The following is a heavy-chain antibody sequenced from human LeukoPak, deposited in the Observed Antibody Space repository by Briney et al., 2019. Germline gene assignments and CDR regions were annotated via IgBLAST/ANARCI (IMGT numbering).Heavy chain of an antibody. CDR3: ARAQYYYDSSGH. V-gene: IGHV1-18*01. D-gene: IGHD3-22*01. J-gene: IGHJ4*02. CDR2: ISAYNGNT. Sequence: ASVEVSCKASGYTFTSYGISWVRQAPGQGLEWMGWISAYNGNTNYAQKLQGRVTMTTDTSTSTAYMELRSLRSDDTAVYYCARAQYYYDSSGHWGQGTLVTVTS. CDR1: GYTFTSYG.